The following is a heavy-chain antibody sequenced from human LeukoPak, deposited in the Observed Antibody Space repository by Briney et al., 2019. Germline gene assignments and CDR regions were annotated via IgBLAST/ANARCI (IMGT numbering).Heavy chain of an antibody. D-gene: IGHD6-13*01. V-gene: IGHV6-1*01. Sequence: SQTLSLTCAISGDSVSSNSASWNWVRQSPSRGLEWLGRTYYRSKWYNDYAVSVERRITINPDTSKNQFSLHLNSVTPEDTAVYLCARATIAAAGLDYWGQGTLVTVSS. CDR3: ARATIAAAGLDY. CDR2: TYYRSKWYN. CDR1: GDSVSSNSAS. J-gene: IGHJ4*02.